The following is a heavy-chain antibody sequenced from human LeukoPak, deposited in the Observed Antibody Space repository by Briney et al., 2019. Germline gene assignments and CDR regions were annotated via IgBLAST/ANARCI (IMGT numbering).Heavy chain of an antibody. CDR3: ARRLAGSVSWDFDY. D-gene: IGHD3-10*01. Sequence: SETLSLTCTVSGGSIASSSHYWGWIHQPPVKGLEWIASIHYSGSPYYNPSLKSRVTISVDTSKNQFSLKLNSVTAADTAVYYCARRLAGSVSWDFDYWGQGTLVTVSS. CDR1: GGSIASSSHY. CDR2: IHYSGSP. J-gene: IGHJ4*02. V-gene: IGHV4-39*01.